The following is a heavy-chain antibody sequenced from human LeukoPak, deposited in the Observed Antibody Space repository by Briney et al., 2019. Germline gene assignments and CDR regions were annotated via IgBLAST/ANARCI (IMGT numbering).Heavy chain of an antibody. CDR1: GFTFSSYG. CDR2: ISYDGSNK. CDR3: AKDGNGPFDY. D-gene: IGHD1-26*01. Sequence: GGSLRLSCAASGFTFSSYGMHWVRQAPGKGLKWVAVISYDGSNKYYADSVKGRFSISGDNSKNTLYLQMNSLRAEDTAVYYCAKDGNGPFDYWGQGTLVTVSS. J-gene: IGHJ4*02. V-gene: IGHV3-30*18.